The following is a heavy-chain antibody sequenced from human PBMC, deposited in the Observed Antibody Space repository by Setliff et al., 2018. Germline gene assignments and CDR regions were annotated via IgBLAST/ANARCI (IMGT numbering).Heavy chain of an antibody. Sequence: ASVKVSCKGSGYILSSYGISWVRQAPGQGLEWMGWISPYNDVTNYAQSFQDRVTMTTDTSKSAAYMDLRGLRSDDTAVYYCAISTLSICSGGSCPNAFDVWGQGTMVTVSS. CDR2: ISPYNDVT. D-gene: IGHD2-15*01. CDR3: AISTLSICSGGSCPNAFDV. V-gene: IGHV1-18*01. CDR1: GYILSSYG. J-gene: IGHJ3*01.